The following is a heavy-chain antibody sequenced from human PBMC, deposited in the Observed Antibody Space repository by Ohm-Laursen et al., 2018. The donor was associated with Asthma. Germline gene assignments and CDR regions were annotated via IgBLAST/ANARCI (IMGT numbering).Heavy chain of an antibody. CDR2: ISRSSDYI. Sequence: SLRLSCTASGFSFSTYTLNWVRQAPGKGLEWVSSISRSSDYIHYADSVKGRFTISRDNAKNSLYLQMNSLRAEDTAVYYCAGDVDTAMGYWGQGTLVTVSS. J-gene: IGHJ4*02. D-gene: IGHD5-18*01. CDR1: GFSFSTYT. V-gene: IGHV3-21*01. CDR3: AGDVDTAMGY.